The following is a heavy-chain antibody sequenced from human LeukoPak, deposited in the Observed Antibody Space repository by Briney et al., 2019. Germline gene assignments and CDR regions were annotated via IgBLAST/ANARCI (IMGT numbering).Heavy chain of an antibody. Sequence: GGSLRLSCAASGFTVSSNYRSWVRQAPGKGLEWVSVIYSGGSTYYADSVKGRFTISRDNSKNTLYLQMNSLRAEDTAVYYCARDLGYSEAGLNCWGQGTLVTVSS. V-gene: IGHV3-66*01. CDR2: IYSGGST. D-gene: IGHD6-19*01. CDR1: GFTVSSNY. J-gene: IGHJ4*02. CDR3: ARDLGYSEAGLNC.